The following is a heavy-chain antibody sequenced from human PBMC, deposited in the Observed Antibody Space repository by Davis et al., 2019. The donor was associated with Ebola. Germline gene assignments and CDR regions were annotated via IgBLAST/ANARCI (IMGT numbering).Heavy chain of an antibody. CDR1: GYTFTSYG. V-gene: IGHV1-8*02. J-gene: IGHJ6*02. CDR3: ARAEGLIVGATTRYYYGMDV. Sequence: AASVKVSCKASGYTFTSYGISWVRQAPGQGLEWMGWMNPNSGNTGYAQKFQGRVTMTRNTSISTAYMELSSLRSEDTAVYYCARAEGLIVGATTRYYYGMDVWGQGTTVTVSS. CDR2: MNPNSGNT. D-gene: IGHD1-26*01.